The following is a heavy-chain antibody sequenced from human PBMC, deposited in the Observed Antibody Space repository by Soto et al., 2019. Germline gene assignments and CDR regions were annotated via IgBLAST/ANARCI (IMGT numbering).Heavy chain of an antibody. CDR2: ISYDGSNK. CDR1: GFTFSSYA. V-gene: IGHV3-30-3*01. Sequence: GGSLRLSCAASGFTFSSYAMHWVRQAPGKGLEWVAVISYDGSNKYYADSVKGRFNISRDNSKNTLYLQMNSLRAEDTAVYYCARDFPKYLAIQTRYCSGGSCYGRFDPWGQGTLVTVSS. J-gene: IGHJ5*02. D-gene: IGHD2-15*01. CDR3: ARDFPKYLAIQTRYCSGGSCYGRFDP.